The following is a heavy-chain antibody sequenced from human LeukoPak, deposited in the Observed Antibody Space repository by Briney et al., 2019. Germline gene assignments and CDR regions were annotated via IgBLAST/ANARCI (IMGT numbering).Heavy chain of an antibody. Sequence: SQTLSLTCTVSGGSISSGGYYWSWIRQCPGKGLEWVGNIYYSGSTNYNPSLKSRLTISADTSKNQFSLKLSSVTAADTAVYFCARIHTWFDPWGQGTLVTVSS. J-gene: IGHJ5*02. CDR1: GGSISSGGYY. CDR2: IYYSGST. V-gene: IGHV4-31*03. CDR3: ARIHTWFDP.